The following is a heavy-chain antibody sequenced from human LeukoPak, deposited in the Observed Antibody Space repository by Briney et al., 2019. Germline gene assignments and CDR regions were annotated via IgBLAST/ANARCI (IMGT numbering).Heavy chain of an antibody. CDR1: GITLNIFA. Sequence: GGSLRLSCAASGITLNIFAMNWVRQAPGKGLEWVSAITRSGTNTFYRDSVKGRFTISRDNAKNSLYLQMNSLRAEDTALYHCAKAGTLNYYYYMDVWGKGTTVTVSS. D-gene: IGHD6-13*01. J-gene: IGHJ6*03. CDR3: AKAGTLNYYYYMDV. V-gene: IGHV3-23*01. CDR2: ITRSGTNT.